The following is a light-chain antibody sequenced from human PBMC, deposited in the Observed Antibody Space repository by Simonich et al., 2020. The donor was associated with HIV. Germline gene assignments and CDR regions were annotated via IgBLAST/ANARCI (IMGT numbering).Light chain of an antibody. J-gene: IGLJ2*01. Sequence: QSALTQPRSVSGSPGQSVTISCTGTSSDVGGYKYVSWYQQNPGKAPKLMIYDCSKRPSGVPDRVSGSKSGTSASLAISGFRSEDEADYFCAAWDARLSAMVFGGGTKLTVL. CDR3: AAWDARLSAMV. CDR1: SSDVGGYKY. CDR2: DCS. V-gene: IGLV2-11*01.